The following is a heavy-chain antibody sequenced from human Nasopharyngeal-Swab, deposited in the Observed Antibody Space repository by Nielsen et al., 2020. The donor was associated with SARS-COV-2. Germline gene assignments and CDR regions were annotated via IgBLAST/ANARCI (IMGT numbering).Heavy chain of an antibody. CDR3: AHRRGYYYDSSGFPSDAFDI. CDR2: IYWDDDK. D-gene: IGHD3-22*01. V-gene: IGHV2-5*02. J-gene: IGHJ3*02. Sequence: WIRQPPGKALKWLALIYWDDDKRYSPSLKSRLTITKDTSKNQVVLTMTNMDPVDTATYYCAHRRGYYYDSSGFPSDAFDIWGQGTMVTVSS.